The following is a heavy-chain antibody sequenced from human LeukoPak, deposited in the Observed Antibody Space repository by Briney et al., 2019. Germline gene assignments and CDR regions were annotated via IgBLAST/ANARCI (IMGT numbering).Heavy chain of an antibody. D-gene: IGHD5-12*01. CDR3: ATGNRHSGYVRYYYYYGMDV. J-gene: IGHJ6*02. CDR1: GYTLTELS. CDR2: FDPEDGEI. Sequence: GASVKVSCKVSGYTLTELSVHWVRQAPGKGLEWMGGFDPEDGEIMYARKFQGRVTMTEDTSTDTAYMELSSLRSVDTAVYYCATGNRHSGYVRYYYYYGMDVWGQGTTVTVSS. V-gene: IGHV1-24*01.